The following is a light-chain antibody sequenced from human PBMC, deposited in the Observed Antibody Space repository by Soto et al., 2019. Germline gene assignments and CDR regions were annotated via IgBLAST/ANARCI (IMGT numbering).Light chain of an antibody. CDR2: EVN. J-gene: IGLJ2*01. CDR3: SSYAGNNNVL. V-gene: IGLV2-8*01. Sequence: QSALTQPTSASGSPGQSVTISCTGTSSDVGGYNSVSWYQQHPGKAPKLMTYEVNKRPSGVPDRFSGSKSGNTASLTVSGLQAEDEADYYCSSYAGNNNVLFGGGTKLTVL. CDR1: SSDVGGYNS.